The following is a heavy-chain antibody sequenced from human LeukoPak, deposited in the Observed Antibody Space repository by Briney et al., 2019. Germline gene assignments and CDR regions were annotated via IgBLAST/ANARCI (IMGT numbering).Heavy chain of an antibody. V-gene: IGHV4-34*01. D-gene: IGHD3-10*01. Sequence: SETLSLTCAVYGGSFSGYYWSWIRQPPGKGLEWIGEINHSGSTIYNPSLKSRVTISVDTSKNQFSLKLSSVTAAETAVYYCARARVYYYGSGRPHDAFDIWGQGTMVTVSS. CDR1: GGSFSGYY. CDR2: INHSGST. J-gene: IGHJ3*02. CDR3: ARARVYYYGSGRPHDAFDI.